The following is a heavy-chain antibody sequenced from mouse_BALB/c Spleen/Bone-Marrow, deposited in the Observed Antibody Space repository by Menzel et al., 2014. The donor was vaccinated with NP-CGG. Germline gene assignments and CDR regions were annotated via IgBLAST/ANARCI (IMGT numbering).Heavy chain of an antibody. CDR3: ARKGALITHYYAMDY. Sequence: DVKLVESGGGLVQPGGSRKLSCAASGFTFSSFGMHWVRQAPEKGLEWVAYISSGSSTIYYADTVKGRFTISRDNPKNTLFLQMTSLRSEDTAMYYCARKGALITHYYAMDYWGQGTSVTASS. J-gene: IGHJ4*01. CDR1: GFTFSSFG. D-gene: IGHD2-4*01. V-gene: IGHV5-17*02. CDR2: ISSGSSTI.